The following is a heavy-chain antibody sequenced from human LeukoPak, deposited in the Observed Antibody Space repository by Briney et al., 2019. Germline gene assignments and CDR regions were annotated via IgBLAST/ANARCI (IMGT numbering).Heavy chain of an antibody. Sequence: GGSLRLSCAGSGFTFSSYEMNWVRQAPGKGLEWVSYISSSGRAIYYADSVKGRFTVSRDHAKNSLYLQMNSLRAEDTAVYYCARCPRWAHFDYWGQGTLVTVSS. V-gene: IGHV3-48*03. J-gene: IGHJ4*02. CDR2: ISSSGRAI. CDR1: GFTFSSYE. CDR3: ARCPRWAHFDY. D-gene: IGHD4-23*01.